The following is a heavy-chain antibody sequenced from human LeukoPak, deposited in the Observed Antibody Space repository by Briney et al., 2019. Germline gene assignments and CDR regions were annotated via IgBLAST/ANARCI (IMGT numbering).Heavy chain of an antibody. D-gene: IGHD4-17*01. V-gene: IGHV1-8*03. CDR2: MNPNSGNT. CDR3: AREQLRARSPDHGDYDI. CDR1: GYTFTSYD. J-gene: IGHJ3*02. Sequence: GASVKVSCKASGYTFTSYDINWVRQATGQGLEWMGWMNPNSGNTGYAQMFQGRVTITWNTSISTASMELSSLRSDDTAVYYCAREQLRARSPDHGDYDIWGQGTMVTVSS.